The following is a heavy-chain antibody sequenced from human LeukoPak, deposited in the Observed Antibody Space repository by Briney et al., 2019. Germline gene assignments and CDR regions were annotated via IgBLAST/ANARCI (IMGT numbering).Heavy chain of an antibody. V-gene: IGHV4-34*01. CDR1: GGSFSGYY. CDR3: ASGDYYDSSGYYYGWFDP. CDR2: INHSGST. J-gene: IGHJ5*02. Sequence: PSETLSLTCAVYGGSFSGYYWSWIRQPPGKGLEWIGEINHSGSTNYNPSLKSRVTISVDTSKNQFSLKLSSVTAADTAVYYCASGDYYDSSGYYYGWFDPWGQGTLVTVSS. D-gene: IGHD3-22*01.